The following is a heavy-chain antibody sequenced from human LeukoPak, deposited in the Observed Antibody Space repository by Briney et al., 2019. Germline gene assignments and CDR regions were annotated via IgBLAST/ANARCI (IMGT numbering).Heavy chain of an antibody. CDR2: IYHSGST. D-gene: IGHD2-15*01. CDR3: ARDWGCSGGNCYNTFDI. J-gene: IGHJ3*02. Sequence: PSETLSLTCAVSGGSISSDGFSWDWIRQPPGKGLEWIGYIYHSGSTYYNPSLKSRVTISVDRSKNQFSLKLRSVTAADTAMYYCARDWGCSGGNCYNTFDIWGQGTMVTVSS. CDR1: GGSISSDGFS. V-gene: IGHV4-30-2*01.